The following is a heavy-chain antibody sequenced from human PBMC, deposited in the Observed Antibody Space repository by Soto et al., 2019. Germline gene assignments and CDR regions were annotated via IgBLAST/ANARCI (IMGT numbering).Heavy chain of an antibody. V-gene: IGHV1-69*13. CDR2: IIPIFGTA. Sequence: SVKVSCKASGGTFSSYAISWVLQAPGQGLEWMGGIIPIFGTANYAQKFQGRVTITADESTSTAYMELSSLRSEDTAVYYCARTVTTVTTSYGLFDYWGQGTLVTVSS. CDR1: GGTFSSYA. CDR3: ARTVTTVTTSYGLFDY. D-gene: IGHD4-17*01. J-gene: IGHJ4*02.